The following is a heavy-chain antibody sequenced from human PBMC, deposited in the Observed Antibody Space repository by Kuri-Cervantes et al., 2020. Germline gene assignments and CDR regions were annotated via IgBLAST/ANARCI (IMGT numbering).Heavy chain of an antibody. J-gene: IGHJ4*02. CDR2: INPSGGST. CDR3: ARGGYSSGWSHFDY. V-gene: IGHV1-46*01. CDR1: GYTFTSYY. Sequence: ASVKVSCKASGYTFTSYYIHWVRQAPGQGLEWMGRINPSGGSTSHAQKFQGRVTMTRNTSISTAYMELSSLRSEDTAVYYCARGGYSSGWSHFDYWGQGTLVTVSS. D-gene: IGHD6-19*01.